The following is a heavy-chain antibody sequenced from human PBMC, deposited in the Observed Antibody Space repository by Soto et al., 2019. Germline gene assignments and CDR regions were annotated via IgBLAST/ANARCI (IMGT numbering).Heavy chain of an antibody. D-gene: IGHD1-1*01. CDR2: ISYDGSNK. CDR1: GFTFSSYG. J-gene: IGHJ5*02. V-gene: IGHV3-30*18. CDR3: AKYPGIYALGPHNWFNP. Sequence: RRLSCAASGFTFSSYGMHWVRQAPGQGLEWVAGISYDGSNKYYADSVKGRFTISRDNSKNTLYVQMKSLRAEDTAVYYCAKYPGIYALGPHNWFNPWGQGTLVTDS.